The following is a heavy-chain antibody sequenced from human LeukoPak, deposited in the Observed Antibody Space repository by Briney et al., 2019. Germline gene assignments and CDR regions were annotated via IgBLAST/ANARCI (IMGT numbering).Heavy chain of an antibody. CDR2: IYSGGST. V-gene: IGHV3-53*01. D-gene: IGHD3-16*01. CDR3: AKGLRTGVGPYMGYHYYMDV. J-gene: IGHJ6*03. CDR1: GFTVSSNY. Sequence: GGSLRLSCAASGFTVSSNYMSWVRQAPGKGLEWVSVIYSGGSTYYADSVKGRFTISRDNFYNTVSLQMNSLRDEDTGVYYCAKGLRTGVGPYMGYHYYMDVWGKGATVTVSS.